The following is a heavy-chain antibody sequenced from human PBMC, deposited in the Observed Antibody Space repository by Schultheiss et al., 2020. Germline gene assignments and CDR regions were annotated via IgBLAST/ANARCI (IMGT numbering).Heavy chain of an antibody. CDR1: GFTFSNAW. D-gene: IGHD3-3*01. CDR3: TTPLGSGSRKLSYYYGMDV. V-gene: IGHV3-15*01. J-gene: IGHJ6*04. CDR2: IKSKTDGGTT. Sequence: WGSLRLSCAASGFTFSNAWMSWVRQAPGKGLEWVGRIKSKTDGGTTDYAAPVKGRFTISRDDSKNTLYLQMNSLKTEDTAVYYCTTPLGSGSRKLSYYYGMDVWGKGTTVTVAS.